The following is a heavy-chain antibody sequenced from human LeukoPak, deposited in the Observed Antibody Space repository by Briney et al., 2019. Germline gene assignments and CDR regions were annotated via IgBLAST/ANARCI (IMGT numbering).Heavy chain of an antibody. J-gene: IGHJ4*02. CDR3: AKIGSSHDFDY. V-gene: IGHV1-2*06. D-gene: IGHD1-26*01. CDR1: GYTFTVYF. CDR2: INPNSGAT. Sequence: VASVKVSCKASGYTFTVYFIHWVRQAPGQGLEWMGRINPNSGATDYAQKFQGRVTMTGDTSISTAYMELSSLKSDDTAVYYCAKIGSSHDFDYWGQGTLITVSS.